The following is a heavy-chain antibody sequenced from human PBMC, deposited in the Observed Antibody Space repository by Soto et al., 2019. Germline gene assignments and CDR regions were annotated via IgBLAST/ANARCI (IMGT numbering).Heavy chain of an antibody. J-gene: IGHJ3*02. V-gene: IGHV4-34*01. CDR3: ARVERGTATTVVDAFDI. CDR2: MSHSGGT. CDR1: GGFVSSGSYY. Sequence: QVQLQQWGAGLLKPSETLSLTCAVYGGFVSSGSYYWSWIRQPPGKGLEWIGEMSHSGGTHFNPSLKSRVTISLDTSKTQFSLKMSSGTAADTALYYCARVERGTATTVVDAFDIWGPGKMVTVSS. D-gene: IGHD1-1*01.